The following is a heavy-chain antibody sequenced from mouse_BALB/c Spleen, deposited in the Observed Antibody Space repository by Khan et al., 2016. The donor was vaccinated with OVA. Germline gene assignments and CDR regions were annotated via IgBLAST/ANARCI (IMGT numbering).Heavy chain of an antibody. J-gene: IGHJ4*01. D-gene: IGHD2-14*01. CDR3: TRIFIGTTDYAMDY. V-gene: IGHV2-2*02. CDR1: GFSLTSDG. Sequence: QVQLKESGPGLVQPSQSLSITCTVSGFSLTSDGVHWVRQSPGKGLEGRGVIWSGGSTDYNAAFISRLIISKDNSKSQVFFKMNSLQATDTAIYYCTRIFIGTTDYAMDYWGQGTTVTVSS. CDR2: IWSGGST.